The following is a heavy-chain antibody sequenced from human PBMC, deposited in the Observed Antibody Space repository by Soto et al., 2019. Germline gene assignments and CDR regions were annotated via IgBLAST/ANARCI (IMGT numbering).Heavy chain of an antibody. D-gene: IGHD5-18*01. CDR3: ANSSPSTDMVYYFDY. Sequence: GGSLRLSCAASGFTFSSYAMSWVRQAPGKGLEWVSGISGSGGSTYYADSVKGPSTISRVNSKNKLYLNMNRLQAKGTAVYYCANSSPSTDMVYYFDYWGQGTLVTVSS. CDR2: ISGSGGST. V-gene: IGHV3-23*01. CDR1: GFTFSSYA. J-gene: IGHJ4*02.